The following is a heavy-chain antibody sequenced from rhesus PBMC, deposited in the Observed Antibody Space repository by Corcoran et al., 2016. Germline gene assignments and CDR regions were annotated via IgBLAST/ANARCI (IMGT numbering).Heavy chain of an antibody. Sequence: QLQLQESGPGLVKPLETLSLTCVVSGGSIDNTYWNWIRQPPGKGLEWIARISGSGGDTDYNSSLKSRVTSSRDVSKNQFSLRVNSVTAADTAVYDCARSGWTSWDNRFDVWGAGVLVTVSS. V-gene: IGHV4-173*01. CDR1: GGSIDNTY. J-gene: IGHJ5-1*01. CDR2: ISGSGGDT. CDR3: ARSGWTSWDNRFDV. D-gene: IGHD2-39*02.